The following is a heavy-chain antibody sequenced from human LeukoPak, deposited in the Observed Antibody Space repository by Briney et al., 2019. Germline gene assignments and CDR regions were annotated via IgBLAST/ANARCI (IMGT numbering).Heavy chain of an antibody. Sequence: PSETLSLTCTVSGGSISSYYWSWIRQPPGKGLEWIGYIYYSGSTNYNPSLKSRVTISVDTSKNQFSLKLSSVTAADTAVYYCARHLDYDILTGYYGDYYYYMDVWGKGTTVTVSS. CDR1: GGSISSYY. CDR3: ARHLDYDILTGYYGDYYYYMDV. J-gene: IGHJ6*03. CDR2: IYYSGST. D-gene: IGHD3-9*01. V-gene: IGHV4-59*08.